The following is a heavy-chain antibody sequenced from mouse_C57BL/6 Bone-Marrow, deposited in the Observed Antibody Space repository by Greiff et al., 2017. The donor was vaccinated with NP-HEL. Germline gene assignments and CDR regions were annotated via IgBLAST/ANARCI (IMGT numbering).Heavy chain of an antibody. V-gene: IGHV7-3*01. J-gene: IGHJ4*01. CDR2: IRNKASGYTT. D-gene: IGHD2-4*01. Sequence: EVKLVESGGGLVQPGGSLSLSCAASGFTFTDYYMNWVRQPPGKALEWLGFIRNKASGYTTEYSASVKGRFTISRDNSQSILYLQMKALRAEDSATYYYARSIYYEYADDPFYAMDYWGQGTSVTVSS. CDR1: GFTFTDYY. CDR3: ARSIYYEYADDPFYAMDY.